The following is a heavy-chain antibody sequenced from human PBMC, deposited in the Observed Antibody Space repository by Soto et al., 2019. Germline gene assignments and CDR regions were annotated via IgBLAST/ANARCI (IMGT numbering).Heavy chain of an antibody. CDR1: GGTFSSYA. CDR2: IIPTFGTA. Sequence: QVQLVQSGAEVKKPGSSVKVSCKASGGTFSSYAISWVRQAPGHGLEWMGGIIPTFGTANYAQKFQGRVTITADESTSPACMGLSGLRSEVTAVYYCARGGGLGYCSGGSCYASFDYWGQGTLVTDSS. V-gene: IGHV1-69*01. J-gene: IGHJ4*02. D-gene: IGHD2-15*01. CDR3: ARGGGLGYCSGGSCYASFDY.